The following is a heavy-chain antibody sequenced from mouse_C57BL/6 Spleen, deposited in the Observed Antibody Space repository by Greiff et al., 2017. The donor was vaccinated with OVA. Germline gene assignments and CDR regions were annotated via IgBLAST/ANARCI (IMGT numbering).Heavy chain of an antibody. CDR1: GFTFSSYA. D-gene: IGHD1-1*01. CDR3: ARVNYGSSYGAMDY. Sequence: EVKLVESGGGLVKPGGSLKLSCAASGFTFSSYAMSWVRQTPEKRLEWVATISDGGSYTYYPDNVKGRFTISRDNAKNNRYLQMSHLKSEDTAMYYCARVNYGSSYGAMDYWGQGTSVTVSS. V-gene: IGHV5-4*03. J-gene: IGHJ4*01. CDR2: ISDGGSYT.